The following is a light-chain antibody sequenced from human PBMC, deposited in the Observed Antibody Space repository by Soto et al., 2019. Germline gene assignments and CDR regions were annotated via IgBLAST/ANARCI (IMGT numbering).Light chain of an antibody. CDR2: AAS. Sequence: EIVLTQTPRTLWLSPGERATLSRSASQSVRNNYLAWYQQRPGQAPRLLIYAASSRATGIPDRFSGSGSGTDFTLTISRLEPEDFAVYYCQQYGTSPRTFGQGTKVDIK. CDR1: QSVRNNY. V-gene: IGKV3-20*01. J-gene: IGKJ1*01. CDR3: QQYGTSPRT.